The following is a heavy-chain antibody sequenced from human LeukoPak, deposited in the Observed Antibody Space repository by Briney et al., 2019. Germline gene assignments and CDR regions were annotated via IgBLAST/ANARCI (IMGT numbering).Heavy chain of an antibody. CDR2: IYTSGST. D-gene: IGHD3-22*01. CDR3: ARAPDYDSSGYYLNDAFDI. J-gene: IGHJ3*02. Sequence: PSETLSLTCTVSGGSISSYYWSWIRQPAGKGLEWIGRIYTSGSTNYNPSLKSRVTMSVDTSKNQFSLKLSSVTAADTAVYYCARAPDYDSSGYYLNDAFDIWGQGTMVTVSS. V-gene: IGHV4-4*07. CDR1: GGSISSYY.